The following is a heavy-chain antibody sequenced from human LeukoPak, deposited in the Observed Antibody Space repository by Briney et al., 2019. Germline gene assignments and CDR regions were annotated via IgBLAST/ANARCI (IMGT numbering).Heavy chain of an antibody. J-gene: IGHJ4*01. Sequence: PGGSLRLSCVASGFSFSSDPMHWVRQAPGKGLKWVAVVSYDGSYPFYTDSVKGRFTISRDNSKNTLYLDMRSLRADDTAVYYCARDRLYGDLFYFDFWGHGTRVIVSS. CDR3: ARDRLYGDLFYFDF. D-gene: IGHD4-17*01. CDR2: VSYDGSYP. V-gene: IGHV3-30*04. CDR1: GFSFSSDP.